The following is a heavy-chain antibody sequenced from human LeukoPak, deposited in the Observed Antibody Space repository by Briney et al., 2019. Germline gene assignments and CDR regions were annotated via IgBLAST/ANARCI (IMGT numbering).Heavy chain of an antibody. V-gene: IGHV4-59*01. Sequence: PSETLSLTCTVSGGSISSYYWSWIRQPPGKGLEWIGYIYYSGSTNYNPSLKSRVTISVDTSKNQFSLKLSSVTAADTAVYYCARGPIYCSGGSCYSLSGMDVWGKGTTVTVSS. CDR3: ARGPIYCSGGSCYSLSGMDV. CDR1: GGSISSYY. CDR2: IYYSGST. D-gene: IGHD2-15*01. J-gene: IGHJ6*04.